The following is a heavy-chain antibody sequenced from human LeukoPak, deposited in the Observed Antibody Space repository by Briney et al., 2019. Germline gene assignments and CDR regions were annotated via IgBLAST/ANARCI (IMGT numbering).Heavy chain of an antibody. V-gene: IGHV3-7*01. D-gene: IGHD3-3*01. Sequence: GGSLRLSCAASGFTFSNFWMTWVRQAPGKGLEWVANIKEDGSEKYYADSVKGRFTISRDNSKNTLYLQMNSLRAEDTAVYYCARGTYGFWSGSNFYFDYWGQGTLVTVSS. J-gene: IGHJ4*02. CDR2: IKEDGSEK. CDR1: GFTFSNFW. CDR3: ARGTYGFWSGSNFYFDY.